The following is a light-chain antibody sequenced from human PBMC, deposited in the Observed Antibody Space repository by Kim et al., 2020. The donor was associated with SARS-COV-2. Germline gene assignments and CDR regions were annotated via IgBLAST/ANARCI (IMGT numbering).Light chain of an antibody. CDR3: QSFDRSLSGSL. J-gene: IGLJ3*02. V-gene: IGLV1-40*01. CDR2: GNS. Sequence: RISISCPGSRLNFDACYNVRWYQLLPVTSPNLHLYGNSYRPSGVPDRFSGSRYGTSVSLTITELQAEDGADYYCQSFDRSLSGSLFGGGTQRAVL. CDR1: RLNFDACYN.